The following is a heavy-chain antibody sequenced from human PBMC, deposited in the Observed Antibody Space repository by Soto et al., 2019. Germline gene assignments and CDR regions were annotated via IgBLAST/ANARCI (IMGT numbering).Heavy chain of an antibody. Sequence: EVQLLESGGGLVQPGGSLRLSCAASGFTFSSYAMSWVRQAPGKGLEWVSAISGSGGSTYYADSVKGRFTISRDNSKNTLYLQMNSLRAEDTAVYYCAKGSWVRDPTNYYYYYGMDVWGQGTTVTVSS. D-gene: IGHD3-10*01. J-gene: IGHJ6*02. CDR3: AKGSWVRDPTNYYYYYGMDV. CDR1: GFTFSSYA. CDR2: ISGSGGST. V-gene: IGHV3-23*01.